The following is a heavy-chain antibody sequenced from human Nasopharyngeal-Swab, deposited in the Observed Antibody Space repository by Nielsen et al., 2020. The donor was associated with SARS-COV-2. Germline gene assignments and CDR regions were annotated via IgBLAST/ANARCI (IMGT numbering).Heavy chain of an antibody. CDR1: GLSSSGYW. CDR3: AKITADYDFWSHQYYYYMDV. J-gene: IGHJ6*03. Sequence: GGSLRPSCAATGLSSSGYWMTWVRQAPGKGREWVANIKNDGSEKYYGDSVKGRFTISRDNAKNSLFLQMSTLRAEDTAVYYCAKITADYDFWSHQYYYYMDVWGKGTTVTVSS. V-gene: IGHV3-7*03. CDR2: IKNDGSEK. D-gene: IGHD3-3*01.